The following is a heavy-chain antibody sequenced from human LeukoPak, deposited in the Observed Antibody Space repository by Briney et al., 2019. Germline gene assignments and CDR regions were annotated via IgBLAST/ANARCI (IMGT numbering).Heavy chain of an antibody. J-gene: IGHJ4*02. CDR3: ARPQPSGSYDYFDY. V-gene: IGHV1-46*01. CDR2: INPSGGST. Sequence: ASVKVSCKVSGYTLTTLSMHWVRQAPGQGLEWMGIINPSGGSTSYAQKFQGRVTMTRDVSTSTVYMELSSLRSEDTAVYYCARPQPSGSYDYFDYWGQGTLVTVSS. D-gene: IGHD1-26*01. CDR1: GYTLTTLS.